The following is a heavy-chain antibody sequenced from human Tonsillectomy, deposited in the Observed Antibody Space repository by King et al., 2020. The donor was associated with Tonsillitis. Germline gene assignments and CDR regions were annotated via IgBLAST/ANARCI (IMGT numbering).Heavy chain of an antibody. Sequence: TLKESGPTLVKPTQTLTLTCSFSGFSLSTSGLGVAWIRQSPGKAPEWLAHIYWDDDKRYSPSLKNRLTITKDTSNNQVVLTMTNMDPVDTATYYCAHRLTITTHDAFDVWGQGTMVTVSS. CDR3: AHRLTITTHDAFDV. CDR2: IYWDDDK. V-gene: IGHV2-5*02. D-gene: IGHD4-11*01. CDR1: GFSLSTSGLG. J-gene: IGHJ3*01.